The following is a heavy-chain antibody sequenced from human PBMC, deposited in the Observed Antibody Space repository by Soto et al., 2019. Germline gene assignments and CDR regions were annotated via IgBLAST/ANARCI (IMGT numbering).Heavy chain of an antibody. Sequence: ASVKVSCKASGYTFTSYGISWVRQAPGQGLEWMGWISAYNGNTNYAQKLQGRATMTTDTSTSTAYMELRSLRSDDTAVYYCARDWYSSSSYYYYYGMDVWGQGTTVTVSS. V-gene: IGHV1-18*04. CDR3: ARDWYSSSSYYYYYGMDV. J-gene: IGHJ6*02. CDR2: ISAYNGNT. D-gene: IGHD6-6*01. CDR1: GYTFTSYG.